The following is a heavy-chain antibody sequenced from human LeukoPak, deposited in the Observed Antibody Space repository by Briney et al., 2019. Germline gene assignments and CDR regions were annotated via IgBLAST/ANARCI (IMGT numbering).Heavy chain of an antibody. Sequence: ASVKVSCKASGYTFTSYDINWVRQAPGQGLEWMGWINPNSGDTGYAKKFQGKVTMTRNTSISTAYMEVSSLRSEDTAVYYCAGGYSYVYNYWGQGTLVTVSS. J-gene: IGHJ4*02. CDR2: INPNSGDT. CDR1: GYTFTSYD. V-gene: IGHV1-8*01. D-gene: IGHD5-18*01. CDR3: AGGYSYVYNY.